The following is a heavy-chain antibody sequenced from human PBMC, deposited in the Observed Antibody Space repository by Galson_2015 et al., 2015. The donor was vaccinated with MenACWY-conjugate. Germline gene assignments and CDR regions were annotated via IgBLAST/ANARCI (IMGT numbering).Heavy chain of an antibody. Sequence: SLRLSCAASGFTLSHYWMSWVRQAPGKGLEWVANIKEDGSDKYYVDSVKGRFTISRDNAKNSLYLQMNSLRAEDTAVYYCARPVRVRLNVSPYYFVNWGQGALVTVSS. CDR1: GFTLSHYW. D-gene: IGHD3-16*01. V-gene: IGHV3-7*03. J-gene: IGHJ4*02. CDR3: ARPVRVRLNVSPYYFVN. CDR2: IKEDGSDK.